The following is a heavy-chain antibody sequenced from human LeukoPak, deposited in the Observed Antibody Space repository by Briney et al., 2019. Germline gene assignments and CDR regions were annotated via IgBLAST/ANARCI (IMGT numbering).Heavy chain of an antibody. J-gene: IGHJ3*02. CDR3: ARDVVFGSGINAFDI. Sequence: PSETLSLTCTVSGGSISSGSYYWSWIRQPAGKGLEWIGRIYTSGSTNYNPSLKSRVTMSVDTSKIQFSLKLKLTSVTAADTAMYYCARDVVFGSGINAFDIWGQGTVVTVSS. CDR1: GGSISSGSYY. CDR2: IYTSGST. V-gene: IGHV4-61*02. D-gene: IGHD3-10*01.